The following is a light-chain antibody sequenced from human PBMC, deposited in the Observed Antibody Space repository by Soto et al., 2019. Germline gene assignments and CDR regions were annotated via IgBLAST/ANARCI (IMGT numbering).Light chain of an antibody. V-gene: IGKV3-11*01. CDR1: QIVTSS. CDR2: DTF. Sequence: EIVLTQSPATLSLSPGTGATLSCRASQIVTSSLAWYQQRPGQAPRLLIYDTFTRATGIPARFSAKGAGTDFTLTISSLEPEDSAVYYCQQRSNWPPTFGGGTKVEIK. J-gene: IGKJ4*01. CDR3: QQRSNWPPT.